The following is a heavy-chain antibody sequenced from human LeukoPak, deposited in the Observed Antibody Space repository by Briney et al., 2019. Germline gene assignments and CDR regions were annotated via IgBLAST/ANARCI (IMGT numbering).Heavy chain of an antibody. D-gene: IGHD6-19*01. Sequence: GGSLRLSCAASGFTFSSYAMSWVRQAPGKGLEWVSAISGSGGSTYYADSVKGRFTISRDNSKNTLYLQMNSLRAEDTAVYYCAKGTADRADTWGNIAVVGWGQGTLVTVSS. J-gene: IGHJ4*02. CDR2: ISGSGGST. CDR3: AKGTADRADTWGNIAVVG. V-gene: IGHV3-23*01. CDR1: GFTFSSYA.